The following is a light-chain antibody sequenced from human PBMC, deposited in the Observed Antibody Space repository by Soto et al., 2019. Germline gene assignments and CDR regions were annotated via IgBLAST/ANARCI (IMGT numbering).Light chain of an antibody. V-gene: IGLV2-14*01. CDR2: DVS. J-gene: IGLJ1*01. CDR1: SSDVGGYNY. CDR3: SSYTSSSTLV. Sequence: QSVLTQPASVSGSPGQSITISCTGTSSDVGGYNYVSWCQQHPGKAPKLMIYDVSNRPSGVSNRFSGSKSGNTAYLTISGLQAEDEADYYCSSYTSSSTLVFGTGTKVTVL.